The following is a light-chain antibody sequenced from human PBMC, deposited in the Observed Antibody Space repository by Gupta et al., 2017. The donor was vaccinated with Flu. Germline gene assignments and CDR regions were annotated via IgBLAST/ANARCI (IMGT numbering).Light chain of an antibody. Sequence: GKKYVYWYQKKPEAAPRFFISRKNQRAPGVPERFSGSKFETQGSLAITGVRPEDEAEYSCAAWDARLDGELLGGGTKLTV. V-gene: IGLV1-47*01. J-gene: IGLJ2*01. CDR1: GKKY. CDR3: AAWDARLDGEL. CDR2: RKN.